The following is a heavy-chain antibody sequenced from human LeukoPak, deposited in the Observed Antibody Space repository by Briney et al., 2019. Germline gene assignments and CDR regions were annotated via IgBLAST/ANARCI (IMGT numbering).Heavy chain of an antibody. CDR1: GFTFSSYA. CDR3: AKGGSGWSFFY. Sequence: PGGSLRLSCAASGFTFSSYAMHWVRQAPGKGLEWVAVISFDGSNRYYADSVRGRFTISRDNSKYTLYLQMSSLRADDTAVYHCAKGGSGWSFFYWGLGTLVTVSS. J-gene: IGHJ4*02. CDR2: ISFDGSNR. V-gene: IGHV3-30*18. D-gene: IGHD6-19*01.